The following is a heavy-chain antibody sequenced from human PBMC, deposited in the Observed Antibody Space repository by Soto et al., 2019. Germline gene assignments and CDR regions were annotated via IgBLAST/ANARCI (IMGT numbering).Heavy chain of an antibody. CDR1: GFSLRTSGVG. CDR2: IYWDGYK. D-gene: IGHD3-16*01. J-gene: IGHJ4*02. CDR3: AHQGGGDRILDY. Sequence: QITLKESGPTLVKPTQTLTLTCAFSGFSLRTSGVGVGWIRQPPGKALEWLALIYWDGYKHYSPSLKSRLTLTEAPPKNRVVLTMPNMDPVDTAPYYCAHQGGGDRILDYWGQGTLVTVSS. V-gene: IGHV2-5*02.